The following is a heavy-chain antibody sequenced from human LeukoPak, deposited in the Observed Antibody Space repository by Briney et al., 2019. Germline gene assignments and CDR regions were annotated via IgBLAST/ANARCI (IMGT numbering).Heavy chain of an antibody. CDR2: ISVRSNYI. CDR3: VRLRRNSDTSGFYYYYDF. J-gene: IGHJ4*02. Sequence: GGSLRLSCAGSGFAFESFTMTWVRQAPGKGLEWVSSISVRSNYIYYADSVRGRFSISRDDARDSLYLQMNSLRAEDTAVYFCVRLRRNSDTSGFYYYYDFWGQGTLVTVSS. CDR1: GFAFESFT. D-gene: IGHD3-22*01. V-gene: IGHV3-21*01.